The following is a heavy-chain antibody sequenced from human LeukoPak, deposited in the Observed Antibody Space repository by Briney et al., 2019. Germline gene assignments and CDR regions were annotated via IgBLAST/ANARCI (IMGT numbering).Heavy chain of an antibody. D-gene: IGHD4-17*01. CDR3: VYGDYPLTY. CDR2: IYTNGDT. J-gene: IGHJ4*02. V-gene: IGHV3-66*01. Sequence: GGSLRLSCAASGLTVTNIYWNWVRQPPGKGPEWISLIYTNGDTQYANSVKGRFTFSRDNSKNTLYLQMNSLRAEDTAIYYCVYGDYPLTYWGQGTLVSVSS. CDR1: GLTVTNIY.